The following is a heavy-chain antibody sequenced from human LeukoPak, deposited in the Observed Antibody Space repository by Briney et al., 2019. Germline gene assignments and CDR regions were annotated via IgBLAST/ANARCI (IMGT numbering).Heavy chain of an antibody. J-gene: IGHJ4*02. CDR3: ARHRSLTATAWYYSDY. Sequence: GESLQLSCKGSGYRFTSYWIGWVRQMPGKGLEWMGIIYPGDSDTRYSPSFQGQVTISADKSISTAYLQWSSLKASDTAMYYCARHRSLTATAWYYSDYWGQGTLVTVSS. CDR2: IYPGDSDT. V-gene: IGHV5-51*01. D-gene: IGHD2-15*01. CDR1: GYRFTSYW.